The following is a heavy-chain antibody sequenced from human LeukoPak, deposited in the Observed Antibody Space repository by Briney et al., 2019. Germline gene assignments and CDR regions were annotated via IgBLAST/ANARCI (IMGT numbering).Heavy chain of an antibody. J-gene: IGHJ2*01. CDR3: AIQPWGSGNNWYFDL. CDR2: ISPNSGGT. CDR1: GYTFSGFY. V-gene: IGHV1-2*02. Sequence: VASVKVSCKPSGYTFSGFYIHWVRQAPGQGLEWMGWISPNSGGTDYAQRFQGRVTMTRDTYISTAYMELSSLRSDDTAVYYCAIQPWGSGNNWYFDLWGRGTLVTVSS. D-gene: IGHD7-27*01.